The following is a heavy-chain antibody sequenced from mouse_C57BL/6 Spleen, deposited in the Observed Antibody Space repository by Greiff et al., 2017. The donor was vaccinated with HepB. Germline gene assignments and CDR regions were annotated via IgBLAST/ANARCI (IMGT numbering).Heavy chain of an antibody. Sequence: EVNLVESEGGLVQPGSSMKLSCTASGFTFSDYYMAWVRQVPEKGLEWVANINYDGSSTYYLDSLKSRFIISRDNAKNSLYLQMSSLKSEDTATYYCARDRGLHFDYWGQGTTLTVSS. CDR1: GFTFSDYY. J-gene: IGHJ2*01. CDR2: INYDGSST. V-gene: IGHV5-16*01. CDR3: ARDRGLHFDY.